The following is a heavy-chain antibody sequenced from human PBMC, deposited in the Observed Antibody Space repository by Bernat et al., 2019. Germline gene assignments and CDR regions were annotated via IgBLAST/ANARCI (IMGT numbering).Heavy chain of an antibody. CDR3: ARDPYGSGSYYYYYYYGMDV. Sequence: QVQLVESGGGVVQPGRSLRLSCAASGFTFSSYAMHWVRQAPGKGLEWVAVISLDGSNKYYADSVKGRFTISRDNSKNTLYLQRNSLRAEDTAVYYCARDPYGSGSYYYYYYYGMDVWGQGTTVTVSS. CDR2: ISLDGSNK. CDR1: GFTFSSYA. V-gene: IGHV3-30-3*01. J-gene: IGHJ6*02. D-gene: IGHD3-10*01.